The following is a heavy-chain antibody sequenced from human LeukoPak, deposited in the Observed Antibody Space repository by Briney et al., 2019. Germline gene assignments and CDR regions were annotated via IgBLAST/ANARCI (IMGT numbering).Heavy chain of an antibody. CDR3: ARVLVRVPLLMYQLLPDYYYYYMDV. V-gene: IGHV4-34*01. CDR1: GGSFSGYY. D-gene: IGHD2-2*01. CDR2: INHSGST. Sequence: SETLSLTCAVYGGSFSGYYWSWIRQPPGKGLEWIGEINHSGSTNYNPSLKSRVTISVDTSKNQFSLKLSSVTAADTAVYYCARVLVRVPLLMYQLLPDYYYYYMDVWGKGTTVTVSS. J-gene: IGHJ6*03.